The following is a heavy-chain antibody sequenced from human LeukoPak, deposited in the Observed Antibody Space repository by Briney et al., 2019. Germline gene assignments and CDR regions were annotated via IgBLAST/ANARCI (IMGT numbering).Heavy chain of an antibody. V-gene: IGHV4-61*05. D-gene: IGHD3-10*01. Sequence: PPETLSLTCTVSGGSISSSSYYWGWIRQPPGKGLECIGYIHYTGSTNYNPSLKSRVTISVETSKNQFSLKLKSVTAADTAVYYCARGGYYGSGNDFRFDPWGQGTLVTVSS. CDR1: GGSISSSSYY. J-gene: IGHJ5*02. CDR3: ARGGYYGSGNDFRFDP. CDR2: IHYTGST.